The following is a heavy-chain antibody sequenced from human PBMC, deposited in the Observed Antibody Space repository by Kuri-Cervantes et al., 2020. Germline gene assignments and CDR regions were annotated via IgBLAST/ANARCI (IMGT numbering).Heavy chain of an antibody. CDR3: ARPGYSSSWYPFDY. V-gene: IGHV5-51*01. D-gene: IGHD6-13*01. CDR1: GYSFTSYW. J-gene: IGHJ4*02. CDR2: IYPGDSDT. Sequence: GGSLRLSCKGSGYSFTSYWIGWVRQMPGKGLEWLGIIYPGDSDTRHSPSFQGQVTISADKSISTAYLQWSSLKASDTAMYYCARPGYSSSWYPFDYWGQGTLVTVSS.